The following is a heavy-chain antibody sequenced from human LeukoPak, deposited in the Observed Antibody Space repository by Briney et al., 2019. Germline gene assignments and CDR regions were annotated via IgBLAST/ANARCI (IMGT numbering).Heavy chain of an antibody. J-gene: IGHJ4*02. CDR3: ARDPPYCTSTSCYNDY. Sequence: ALVKVSCKASGYTFTIHYMHWVRQAPGQGLEWMGWINPNSGGTTYAQRFQGRVTMTSDTSISTAYMELSGLTSDDTAVYYCARDPPYCTSTSCYNDYWGQGTLVTVSS. V-gene: IGHV1-2*02. CDR2: INPNSGGT. D-gene: IGHD2-2*02. CDR1: GYTFTIHY.